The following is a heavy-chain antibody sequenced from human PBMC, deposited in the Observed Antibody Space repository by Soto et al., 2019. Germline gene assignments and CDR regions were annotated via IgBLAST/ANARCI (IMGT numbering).Heavy chain of an antibody. CDR2: LYTDGNA. D-gene: IGHD4-17*01. J-gene: IGHJ3*02. CDR1: GLSVSTNH. CDR3: ARDYDYGDAGALDI. V-gene: IGHV3-53*01. Sequence: GGSLRLFCAASGLSVSTNHMSWVRQAPGKGLEWVSNLYTDGNAFYADSVQGRFTISRDNSRNALYLHMYSLRVNDTAVYYCARDYDYGDAGALDIWGQGTKVTVSS.